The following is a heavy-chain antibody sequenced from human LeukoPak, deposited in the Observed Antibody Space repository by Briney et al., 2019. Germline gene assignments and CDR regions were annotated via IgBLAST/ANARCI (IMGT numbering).Heavy chain of an antibody. J-gene: IGHJ4*02. D-gene: IGHD3-16*01. CDR3: ARGGITFGGVIRQFDY. V-gene: IGHV1-2*06. Sequence: ASEKVSCKASGYTFTGYYMHWVRQAPGQGLEWMGRINPNSGGTNYAQKFQGRVTMTRDTSISTAYMELSRLRSDDTAVYYCARGGITFGGVIRQFDYWGQGTLVTVSS. CDR2: INPNSGGT. CDR1: GYTFTGYY.